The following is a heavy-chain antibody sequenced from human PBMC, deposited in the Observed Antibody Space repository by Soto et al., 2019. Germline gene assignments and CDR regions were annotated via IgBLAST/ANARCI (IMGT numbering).Heavy chain of an antibody. CDR1: RFTFSSYA. Sequence: GESLKISCAASRFTFSSYAMSWVRQAPGKGLEWVSGISGSAGSTDYADSVKGRFTISRDNSKNTLYLQMNSLRAEDTAVYYCAKDSVHYYHDASGYFDYWGQGTLVTVSS. CDR2: ISGSAGST. D-gene: IGHD3-22*01. J-gene: IGHJ4*02. CDR3: AKDSVHYYHDASGYFDY. V-gene: IGHV3-23*01.